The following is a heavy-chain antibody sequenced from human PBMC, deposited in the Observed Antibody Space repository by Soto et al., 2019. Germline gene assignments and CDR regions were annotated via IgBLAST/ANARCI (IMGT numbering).Heavy chain of an antibody. CDR3: ARDRSYSGMDV. CDR2: IIPILGIA. CDR1: GGTFNSYT. Sequence: SVKISSKACGGTFNSYTISWVRQAPGQGLEWMGRIIPILGIANYAQKFQGRVTITADKSTSTAYMELSSLRSEDTAVYYCARDRSYSGMDVWGQGTTVTVS. V-gene: IGHV1-69*04. J-gene: IGHJ6*02.